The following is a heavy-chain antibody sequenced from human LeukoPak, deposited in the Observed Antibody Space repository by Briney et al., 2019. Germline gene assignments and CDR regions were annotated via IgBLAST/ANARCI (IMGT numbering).Heavy chain of an antibody. D-gene: IGHD6-19*01. CDR2: IIPILGIA. CDR1: GGTFSSYA. CDR3: ASDVRGSGWYRFDY. V-gene: IGHV1-69*04. J-gene: IGHJ4*02. Sequence: ASVKVSCKASGGTFSSYAISWVRQAPGQGLEWMGRIIPILGIANYAQKFQGRVTITADKSTSTAYMELSSLRSEDTAVYYCASDVRGSGWYRFDYWGQGTLVTVSS.